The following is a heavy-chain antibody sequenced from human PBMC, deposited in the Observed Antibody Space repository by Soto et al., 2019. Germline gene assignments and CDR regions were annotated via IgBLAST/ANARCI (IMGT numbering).Heavy chain of an antibody. Sequence: LGESLKISCKGSGYSFTSYWISWVRQMPGKGLEWMGRIDPSDSYTNYSPSFQGHVTISADKSISTAYLQWSSLKASDTAMYYCARITVKSIAAAYYFDYWGQGTLVTVSS. CDR3: ARITVKSIAAAYYFDY. D-gene: IGHD4-4*01. V-gene: IGHV5-10-1*01. J-gene: IGHJ4*02. CDR2: IDPSDSYT. CDR1: GYSFTSYW.